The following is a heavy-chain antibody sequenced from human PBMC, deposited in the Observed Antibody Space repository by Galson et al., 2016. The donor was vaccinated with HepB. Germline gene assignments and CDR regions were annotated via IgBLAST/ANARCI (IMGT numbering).Heavy chain of an antibody. V-gene: IGHV3-11*01. J-gene: IGHJ6*02. CDR1: GFLFSDYY. CDR3: TRQVYNFWRGNFFHGMDV. Sequence: SLRLSCAASGFLFSDYYMTWIRQTPGKGPEFVAYISATSTSIYYADSARGRFTISRDNAKNSLYLQTTSLRADDTAVYFCTRQVYNFWRGNFFHGMDVWGPGTTVIVSS. D-gene: IGHD3-3*01. CDR2: ISATSTSI.